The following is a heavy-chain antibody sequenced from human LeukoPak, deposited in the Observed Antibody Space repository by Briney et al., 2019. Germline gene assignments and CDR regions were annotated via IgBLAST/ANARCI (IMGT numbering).Heavy chain of an antibody. CDR3: ARGAWDV. Sequence: GGSLRLSCAASGFTVSSYYMIWVRQAPGKGLEWVSVIHAGGSSYYADSVKDRFTISRDNSKNTLYLQMNNLRAEDTAVYYCARGAWDVWGQGTTVTVSS. CDR1: GFTVSSYY. CDR2: IHAGGSS. J-gene: IGHJ6*02. V-gene: IGHV3-66*01.